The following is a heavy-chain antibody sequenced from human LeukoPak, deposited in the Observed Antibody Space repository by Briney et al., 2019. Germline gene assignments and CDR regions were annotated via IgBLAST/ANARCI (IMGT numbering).Heavy chain of an antibody. CDR1: GYTFTGYY. V-gene: IGHV1-2*04. D-gene: IGHD6-6*01. J-gene: IGHJ4*02. Sequence: ASVKVSCKASGYTFTGYYMHWVRQAPGQGLEWMGWINPNSGGTNYAQKFQGWVTMTRGTSISTAYMELSRLRSDDTAVYYCARGTEYSSSSDLFDYWGQGTLVTVSS. CDR3: ARGTEYSSSSDLFDY. CDR2: INPNSGGT.